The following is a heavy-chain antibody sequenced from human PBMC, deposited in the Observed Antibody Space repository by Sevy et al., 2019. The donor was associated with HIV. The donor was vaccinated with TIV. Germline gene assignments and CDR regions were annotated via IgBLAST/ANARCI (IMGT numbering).Heavy chain of an antibody. CDR3: ATHQLFASGYLGYFDY. CDR1: GFTFSDYY. Sequence: GGSLRLSCAASGFTFSDYYISWIRQAPGKGLEWISYISNSGTTKYYADSAKGRFTISRDNTKNSLYLQVNNLRAEDTAVYYCATHQLFASGYLGYFDYWGQGTLVTVSS. V-gene: IGHV3-11*01. J-gene: IGHJ4*02. CDR2: ISNSGTTK. D-gene: IGHD3-3*01.